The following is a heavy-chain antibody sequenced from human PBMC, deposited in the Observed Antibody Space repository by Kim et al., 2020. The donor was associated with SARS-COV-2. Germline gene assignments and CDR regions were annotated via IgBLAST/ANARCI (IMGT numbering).Heavy chain of an antibody. Sequence: SETLSLTCAVYGGSFSGYYWSWIRQPPGKGLEWIGEINHSGSTNYNPSLKSRVTISVDTSKNQFSLKLSSVTAADTAVYYCARGDYEVQVGWGQGTLVTVSS. J-gene: IGHJ4*02. CDR1: GGSFSGYY. D-gene: IGHD3-16*01. V-gene: IGHV4-34*01. CDR3: ARGDYEVQVG. CDR2: INHSGST.